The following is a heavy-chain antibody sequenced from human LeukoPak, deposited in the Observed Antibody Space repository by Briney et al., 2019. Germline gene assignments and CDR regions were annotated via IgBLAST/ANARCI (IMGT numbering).Heavy chain of an antibody. J-gene: IGHJ5*02. CDR1: GGPNRSNSYY. CDR2: IYYSGST. CDR3: ARARPIAVADLEYNWFDP. Sequence: SETLSPTCTVSGGPNRSNSYYWGRNRQPPGKGLEWNGRIYYSGSTYYNPSLKSRVTISVDTSKNQFSLKLSSVTAADTAVYYCARARPIAVADLEYNWFDPWGQGTLVTVSS. D-gene: IGHD6-19*01. V-gene: IGHV4-39*01.